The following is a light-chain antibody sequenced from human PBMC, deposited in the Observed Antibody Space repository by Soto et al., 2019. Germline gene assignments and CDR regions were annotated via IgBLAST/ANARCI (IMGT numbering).Light chain of an antibody. CDR2: DAS. CDR1: QSVSSY. V-gene: IGKV3-11*01. Sequence: EIVLTQSPGTLSLSPGERATLSCRASQSVSSYLAWYQQKPGQAPRLLIYDASTRATGIPARFSGSGSGTDFTLTISSLEPEDFAVYYCQQRSNFGQGTRLEIK. J-gene: IGKJ5*01. CDR3: QQRSN.